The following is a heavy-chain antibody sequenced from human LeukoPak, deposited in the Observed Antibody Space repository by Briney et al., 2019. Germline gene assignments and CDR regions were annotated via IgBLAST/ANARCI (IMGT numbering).Heavy chain of an antibody. CDR1: GDAVSSNSAT. CDR2: TYYRSKWYN. J-gene: IGHJ6*02. D-gene: IGHD6-13*01. CDR3: ARRKAATYPMDV. V-gene: IGHV6-1*01. Sequence: SQTPSLTSAISGDAVSSNSATWNWRRQSPSRSLERLGRTYYRSKWYNDYAVSMKSRITINPDTSKNQFSLQLNSVTPEDTAVYYCARRKAATYPMDVWGQGTTVIVSS.